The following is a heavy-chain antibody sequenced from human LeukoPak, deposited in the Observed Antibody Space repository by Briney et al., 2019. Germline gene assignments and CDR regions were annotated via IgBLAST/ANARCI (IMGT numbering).Heavy chain of an antibody. Sequence: PGGSLRLSCAASGFTVSSNYMSWVRQAPGKGLEWVSVIYSGGSTYYADSVKGRFTISRGNSKNTLYLQMNSLRAEDTAVYYCARTYYYDSSGPWTFDIWGQGTMVTVSS. V-gene: IGHV3-53*01. CDR1: GFTVSSNY. D-gene: IGHD3-22*01. CDR2: IYSGGST. J-gene: IGHJ3*02. CDR3: ARTYYYDSSGPWTFDI.